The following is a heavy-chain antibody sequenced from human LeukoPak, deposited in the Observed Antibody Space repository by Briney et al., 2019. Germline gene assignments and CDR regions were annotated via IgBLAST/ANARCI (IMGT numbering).Heavy chain of an antibody. CDR2: MNPNSGNT. D-gene: IGHD2-21*02. J-gene: IGHJ6*03. CDR3: ARDQRRRVTAIGYGPREYNYYMDV. Sequence: ASVKVSCKASGYTFTSYDINWVRQATGQGLEWMGWMNPNSGNTGYAQKFQGRVTMTRNTSISTAYMELSSLRSEDTAVYYCARDQRRRVTAIGYGPREYNYYMDVWGKGTTVTMSS. CDR1: GYTFTSYD. V-gene: IGHV1-8*01.